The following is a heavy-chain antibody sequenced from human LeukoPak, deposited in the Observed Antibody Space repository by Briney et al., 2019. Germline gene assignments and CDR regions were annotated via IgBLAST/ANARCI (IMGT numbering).Heavy chain of an antibody. D-gene: IGHD3-10*01. CDR3: AREDYGSGSYYPNYYYYYYYMDV. CDR1: GGTFSSYA. J-gene: IGHJ6*03. CDR2: IIPIFGTA. Sequence: ASVKVSCKASGGTFSSYAISWVRQAPGQGLEWMGGIIPIFGTANYAQKFQGRVTITADKSTSTAYMELSSLRSEDTAVYYCAREDYGSGSYYPNYYYYYYYMDVWGKGATVTISS. V-gene: IGHV1-69*06.